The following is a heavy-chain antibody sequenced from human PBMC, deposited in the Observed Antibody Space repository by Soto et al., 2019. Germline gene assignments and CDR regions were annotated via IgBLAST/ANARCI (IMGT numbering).Heavy chain of an antibody. CDR2: INHSGST. CDR1: GGSFSGYY. CDR3: ARELGYCSGGSCFRYYYYGMDV. V-gene: IGHV4-34*01. J-gene: IGHJ6*02. Sequence: SETLSLTCAVYGGSFSGYYWSWIRQPPGKGLEWIGEINHSGSTNYNPSLKSRVTISVGTSKNQFSLKLSSVTAADTAVYYCARELGYCSGGSCFRYYYYGMDVWGQGTTVTVSS. D-gene: IGHD2-15*01.